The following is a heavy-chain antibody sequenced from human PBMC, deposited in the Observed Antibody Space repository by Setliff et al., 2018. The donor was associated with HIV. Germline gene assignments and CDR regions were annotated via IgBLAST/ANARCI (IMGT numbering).Heavy chain of an antibody. J-gene: IGHJ6*03. CDR3: LKGVVATFFYYMDV. CDR2: TNEDGSEQ. Sequence: GGSLRLSCAASGLTFSSYWMGWVRQAPGKGLEWVANTNEDGSEQYYVDSVKGRFTISRDNSERTVYLEMNGVRVEDTAVYYCLKGVVATFFYYMDVWGKGTTVTVSS. V-gene: IGHV3-7*01. D-gene: IGHD3-3*01. CDR1: GLTFSSYW.